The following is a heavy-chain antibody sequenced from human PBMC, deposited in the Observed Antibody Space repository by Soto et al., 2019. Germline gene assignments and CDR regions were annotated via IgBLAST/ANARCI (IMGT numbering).Heavy chain of an antibody. CDR1: GFILSDYY. J-gene: IGHJ6*02. D-gene: IGHD7-27*01. V-gene: IGHV3-72*01. CDR2: TRDKTNGYST. Sequence: EVHLLESGGGLVQPGGSLRLSCVASGFILSDYYMDWVRQAPGKGLEWVARTRDKTNGYSTEYAPSVKGRFTISRDGSKDSLVLQMNNPKTDDTAGNYWTRGAGERKKLEGYDYGLDVWGLGTTVTVSS. CDR3: TRGAGERKKLEGYDYGLDV.